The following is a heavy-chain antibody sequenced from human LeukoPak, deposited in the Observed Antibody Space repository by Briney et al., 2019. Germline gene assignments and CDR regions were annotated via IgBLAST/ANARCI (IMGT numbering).Heavy chain of an antibody. Sequence: ASVKVSCKASGYTFTGYYMHWARQAPGQGLEWMGWINPNSGGTNYAQKFQGRVTMTRDTSISTAYMELSRLRSDDTAVYYCASSRDGYDLDFDYWGQGTLVTVSS. D-gene: IGHD5-24*01. CDR1: GYTFTGYY. CDR2: INPNSGGT. V-gene: IGHV1-2*02. CDR3: ASSRDGYDLDFDY. J-gene: IGHJ4*02.